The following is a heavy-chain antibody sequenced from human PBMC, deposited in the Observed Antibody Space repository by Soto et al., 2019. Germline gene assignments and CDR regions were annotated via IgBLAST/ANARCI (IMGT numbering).Heavy chain of an antibody. CDR3: ASHLGPNYDTRGGMDV. CDR2: IDPSDSYT. CDR1: GYSFTSYW. V-gene: IGHV5-10-1*01. J-gene: IGHJ6*02. D-gene: IGHD1-7*01. Sequence: PGESLKISCKGSGYSFTSYWISWVRQMPGKGLEWMGRIDPSDSYTNYSPSFQGHVTVSADKSISTAYLQWSSLKASDTAMYYCASHLGPNYDTRGGMDVWGQGTTVTVSS.